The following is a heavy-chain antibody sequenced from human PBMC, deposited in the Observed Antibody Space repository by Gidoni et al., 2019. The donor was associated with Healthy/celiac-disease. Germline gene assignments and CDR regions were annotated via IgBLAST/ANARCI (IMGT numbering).Heavy chain of an antibody. V-gene: IGHV3-30-3*01. CDR2: ISYDGSNK. D-gene: IGHD2-21*02. CDR3: ARDRAYCGGDCFLYYFDY. Sequence: VAFISYDGSNKYYADSVKGRFTISRDNSKNTLYLQMNSLRAEDTAVYYCARDRAYCGGDCFLYYFDYWGQGTLVTVSS. J-gene: IGHJ4*02.